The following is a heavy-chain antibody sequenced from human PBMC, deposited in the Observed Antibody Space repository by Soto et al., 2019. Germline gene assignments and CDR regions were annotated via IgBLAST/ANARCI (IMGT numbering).Heavy chain of an antibody. CDR2: IYYSGST. J-gene: IGHJ6*02. D-gene: IGHD6-13*01. CDR3: ARQMNSSSWYYYYYYYGMDV. V-gene: IGHV4-39*01. CDR1: GGSISSSSYY. Sequence: SETLSLAFTVSGGSISSSSYYWGWIRQPPGRGLEWIGSIYYSGSTYYNPSLKSRVTISVDTSKNQFSLKLSSVTAADTAVYYCARQMNSSSWYYYYYYYGMDVWGQGTTVT.